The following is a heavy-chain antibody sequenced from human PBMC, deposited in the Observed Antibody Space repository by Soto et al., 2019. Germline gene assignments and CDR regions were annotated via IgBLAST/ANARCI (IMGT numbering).Heavy chain of an antibody. CDR1: GFTFSNYG. J-gene: IGHJ4*02. Sequence: QVQLAESGGGVVQPGRSLRLSCVASGFTFSNYGMHWVRQAPGKGLEWVTIISYDGSNQNYADSVKGRFTISRDNSKNTLYLQMNSLRAEDTAVYYCPKGSGTWYYPHFACWSQGTLVTVSS. CDR3: PKGSGTWYYPHFAC. D-gene: IGHD6-13*01. V-gene: IGHV3-30*18. CDR2: ISYDGSNQ.